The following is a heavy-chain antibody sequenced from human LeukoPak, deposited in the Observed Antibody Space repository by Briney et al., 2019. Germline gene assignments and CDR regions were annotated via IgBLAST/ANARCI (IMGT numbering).Heavy chain of an antibody. J-gene: IGHJ3*02. Sequence: PSGTLSLTSAVYGGSFSGYYWSGIRQRPGEGLEWIGEINQSGITNYNPSPKSGVAISVATSRNTFSLQLSSVTAAPTAVYYCARVRGYSSGPHFLAFDIWGQGTMVTVSS. CDR1: GGSFSGYY. CDR2: INQSGIT. V-gene: IGHV4-34*01. CDR3: ARVRGYSSGPHFLAFDI. D-gene: IGHD6-19*01.